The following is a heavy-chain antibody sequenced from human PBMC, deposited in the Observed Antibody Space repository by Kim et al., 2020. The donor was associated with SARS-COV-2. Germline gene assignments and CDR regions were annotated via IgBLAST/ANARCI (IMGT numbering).Heavy chain of an antibody. CDR3: ARAHIGGFLEWLYAFDI. J-gene: IGHJ3*02. CDR2: ISYDGSNK. D-gene: IGHD3-3*01. V-gene: IGHV3-30-3*01. Sequence: GGSLRLSCAASGFTFSSYAMHWVRQAPGKGLEWVAVISYDGSNKYYADSVKGRFTISRDNSKNTLYLQMNSLRAEDTAVYYCARAHIGGFLEWLYAFDIWGQGTMVTVSS. CDR1: GFTFSSYA.